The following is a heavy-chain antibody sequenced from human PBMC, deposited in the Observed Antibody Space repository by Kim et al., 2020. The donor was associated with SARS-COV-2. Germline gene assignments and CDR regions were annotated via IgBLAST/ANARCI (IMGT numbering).Heavy chain of an antibody. CDR3: ARDTAMPTPYYGMDV. Sequence: SVKVSCKASGGTFSSYAISWVRQAPGQGLEWMGGIIPIFGTANYAQKFQGRVTITADESTSTAYMELSSLRSEDTAVYYCARDTAMPTPYYGMDVWGQGTTVTVSS. J-gene: IGHJ6*02. V-gene: IGHV1-69*13. D-gene: IGHD5-18*01. CDR1: GGTFSSYA. CDR2: IIPIFGTA.